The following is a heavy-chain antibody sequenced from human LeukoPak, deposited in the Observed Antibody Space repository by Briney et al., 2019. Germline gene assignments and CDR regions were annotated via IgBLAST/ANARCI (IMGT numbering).Heavy chain of an antibody. V-gene: IGHV4-39*01. Sequence: SETLSLTCTVSGGSISNSNYYCGWVRQPPGKGLEWIGIIYYNGATQYNPSLKGRVAISVDTSKNQFSLRLTSVTATDAAMYYCAKELRIPALADTGDYWGQGTPVTVSS. CDR3: AKELRIPALADTGDY. CDR2: IYYNGAT. J-gene: IGHJ4*02. D-gene: IGHD6-19*01. CDR1: GGSISNSNYY.